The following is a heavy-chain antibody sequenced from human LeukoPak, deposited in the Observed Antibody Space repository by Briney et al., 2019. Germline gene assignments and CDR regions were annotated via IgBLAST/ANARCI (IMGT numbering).Heavy chain of an antibody. V-gene: IGHV4-38-2*02. J-gene: IGHJ4*02. Sequence: SETLSLTCTVSGSSMSSDYYWGWIRQPPGKGLEWIGTVFYSGRTYYNSSLQSRVTISVDTSKNQFSLRLSSVTPTDTAIYYCARLSNDYGDYEGHYWGQGTLVTVSP. CDR2: VFYSGRT. CDR3: ARLSNDYGDYEGHY. D-gene: IGHD4-17*01. CDR1: GSSMSSDYY.